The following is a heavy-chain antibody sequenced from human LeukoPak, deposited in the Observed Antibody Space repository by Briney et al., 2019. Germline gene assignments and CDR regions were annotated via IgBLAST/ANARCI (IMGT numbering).Heavy chain of an antibody. CDR3: ARDRLLGKNNWFDP. Sequence: ASVKVSCKASGYTFTSYGISWVRQAPGQGLEWMGWISAYNGNTNYAQKLQGRVTMTTDTSTSTAYMELRGLRSDDTAVYYCARDRLLGKNNWFDPWGQGTLVTVSS. V-gene: IGHV1-18*01. J-gene: IGHJ5*02. CDR1: GYTFTSYG. D-gene: IGHD2-15*01. CDR2: ISAYNGNT.